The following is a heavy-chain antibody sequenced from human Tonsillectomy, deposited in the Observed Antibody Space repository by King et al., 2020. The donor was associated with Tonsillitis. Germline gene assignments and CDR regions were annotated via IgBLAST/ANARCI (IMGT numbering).Heavy chain of an antibody. J-gene: IGHJ4*02. CDR2: IYYSGST. D-gene: IGHD3-3*01. CDR3: ARERGSRGSRYWI. V-gene: IGHV4-59*01. Sequence: QLQESGPGLVKPSETLSLTCTVSGGSISSYYWSWIRQPPGKGLEWIGYIYYSGSTNYNPSLKSRVTISVDTSKNQFSLKLSSVTAADTAVYYCARERGSRGSRYWIWGQGTLVTVSS. CDR1: GGSISSYY.